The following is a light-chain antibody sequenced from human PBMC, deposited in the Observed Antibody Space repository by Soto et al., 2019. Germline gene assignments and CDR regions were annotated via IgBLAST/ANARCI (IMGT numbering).Light chain of an antibody. V-gene: IGLV1-44*01. CDR1: SSNIVSKT. CDR2: SNT. Sequence: QSVLTQPPSASGTPGQRVSISCSGSSSNIVSKTVNWYQQLPGTAPKLLIYSNTQRPSGVPDRFSGSKSGTSASLAISGLQSEDEADYYCAAWDDSLNEEVFGGGTKVTVL. J-gene: IGLJ2*01. CDR3: AAWDDSLNEEV.